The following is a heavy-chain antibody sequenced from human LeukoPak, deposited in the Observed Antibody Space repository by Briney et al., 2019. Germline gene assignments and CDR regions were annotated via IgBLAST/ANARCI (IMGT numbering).Heavy chain of an antibody. Sequence: ESLKISCAASEFTFRDAAMTWVRQVPGKGLEWIGEINHSGSTNYNPSLKSRVIISVDTSKNQFSLKVSSVTAADTAVYYCTRGPDYGGNSGRIDYWGQGTLVTVSS. J-gene: IGHJ4*02. CDR3: TRGPDYGGNSGRIDY. CDR2: INHSGST. CDR1: EFTFRDAA. V-gene: IGHV4-34*01. D-gene: IGHD4-23*01.